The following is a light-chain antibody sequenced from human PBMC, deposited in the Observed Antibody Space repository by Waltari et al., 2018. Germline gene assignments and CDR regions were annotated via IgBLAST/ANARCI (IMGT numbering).Light chain of an antibody. Sequence: ETVMTQSPATVSVSPGERAALSCRASQSVSSNVAWYQQKPGQAPRLLIYDASTRATGIPVRFSDIGSGTDFTLTISGLQSEDFAIYYYQQYNNWPPYTFGQGTKLEI. J-gene: IGKJ2*01. V-gene: IGKV3-15*01. CDR2: DAS. CDR1: QSVSSN. CDR3: QQYNNWPPYT.